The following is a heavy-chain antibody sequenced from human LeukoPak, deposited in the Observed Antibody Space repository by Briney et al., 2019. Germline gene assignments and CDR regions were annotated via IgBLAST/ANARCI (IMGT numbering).Heavy chain of an antibody. CDR3: ARGGSSSSRVDY. CDR2: IYYSGST. D-gene: IGHD6-6*01. Sequence: SEPLSLTCTVSGASISSGGYYWSWIRQHPGKGLEWIGYIYYSGSTYYNPSLKSRVTISVDTSKNQFSLKLSSVTAADTAVYYCARGGSSSSRVDYWGQGTLVTVSS. V-gene: IGHV4-31*03. J-gene: IGHJ4*02. CDR1: GASISSGGYY.